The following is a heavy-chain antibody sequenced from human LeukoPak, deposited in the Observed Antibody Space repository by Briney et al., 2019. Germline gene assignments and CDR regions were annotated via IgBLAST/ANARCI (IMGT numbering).Heavy chain of an antibody. CDR2: INHSGST. CDR3: ARRSAAATVDY. D-gene: IGHD6-13*01. V-gene: IGHV4-34*01. Sequence: SETLSLTCAVYGGSFSGYYWSWIRQPPGKGLEWIGEINHSGSTNYNPSLKSRVTISVDTSKKQFSLKLSSVTAADTAVYYCARRSAAATVDYWAREPWSPSPQ. J-gene: IGHJ4*02. CDR1: GGSFSGYY.